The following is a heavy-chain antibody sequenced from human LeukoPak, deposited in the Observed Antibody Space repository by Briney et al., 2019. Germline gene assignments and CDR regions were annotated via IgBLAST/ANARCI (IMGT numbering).Heavy chain of an antibody. Sequence: GASVKVSCKASGYSFTTSGISWVRQVPGQGLEWMGWISANDGNTGYAQRLQGRVTMTTDTSTGTAYMEMRSLRFEDTAIYYSARGVGSAFDIWGQGTTVTVSS. V-gene: IGHV1-18*01. CDR1: GYSFTTSG. CDR2: ISANDGNT. D-gene: IGHD2-15*01. J-gene: IGHJ3*02. CDR3: ARGVGSAFDI.